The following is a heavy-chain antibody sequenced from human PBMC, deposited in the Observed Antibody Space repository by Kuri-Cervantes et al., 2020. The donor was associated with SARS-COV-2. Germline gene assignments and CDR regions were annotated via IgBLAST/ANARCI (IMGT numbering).Heavy chain of an antibody. J-gene: IGHJ4*02. V-gene: IGHV3-20*04. CDR2: INWNGGST. CDR3: AREGIAVAAFDY. CDR1: GFTFGDYA. Sequence: GGSLRLSCTASGFTFGDYAMSWVRQAQGKGLEWVSGINWNGGSTGYADSVKGRFTISRDNAKNSLYLQMNSLRAEDTAVYYCAREGIAVAAFDYWGQGTLVTVSS. D-gene: IGHD6-19*01.